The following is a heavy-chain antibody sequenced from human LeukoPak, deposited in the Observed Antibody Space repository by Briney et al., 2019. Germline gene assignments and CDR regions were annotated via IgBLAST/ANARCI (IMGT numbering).Heavy chain of an antibody. Sequence: GESLKISCKTSGYSFSTYWVAWVRQMPGKGLELMGIIYPGDSDTRYSPSFQGQVTISGDESISTAYLHWSSLKASDTAIYYCARSMYNYVWGTSYYFDYWGQGTLVTVSS. V-gene: IGHV5-51*01. CDR1: GYSFSTYW. D-gene: IGHD3-16*01. CDR2: IYPGDSDT. J-gene: IGHJ4*02. CDR3: ARSMYNYVWGTSYYFDY.